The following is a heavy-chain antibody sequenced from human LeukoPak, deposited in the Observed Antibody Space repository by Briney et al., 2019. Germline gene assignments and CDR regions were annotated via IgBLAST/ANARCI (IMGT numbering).Heavy chain of an antibody. J-gene: IGHJ4*02. D-gene: IGHD6-19*01. CDR1: GFTFSTYV. V-gene: IGHV3-15*01. CDR3: ASHSAQWLLGY. Sequence: KSGGSLRLSCAASGFTFSTYVMTWVRQAPGKGLEWVGRIISNSGGGTTDYAAPVKGRFTISRDDSTNTVYLQMNGLKIEDTAVYYCASHSAQWLLGYWGQGTLVTVSS. CDR2: IISNSGGGTT.